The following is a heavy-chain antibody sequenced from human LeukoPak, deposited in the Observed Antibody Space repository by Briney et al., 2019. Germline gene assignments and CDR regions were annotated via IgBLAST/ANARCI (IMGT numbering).Heavy chain of an antibody. CDR2: IDNGGSYT. V-gene: IGHV3-74*01. D-gene: IGHD3-22*01. J-gene: IGHJ4*02. CDR1: GFIFSSKW. CDR3: AKDWVYYDSSGYLYYFDY. Sequence: GGSLRLSCAASGFIFSSKWIHWVRQAPGKGLEWVSRIDNGGSYTSYADSVKGRFTISRDNSKNTLYLQMNSLRAEDTAVYYCAKDWVYYDSSGYLYYFDYWGQGTLVTVSS.